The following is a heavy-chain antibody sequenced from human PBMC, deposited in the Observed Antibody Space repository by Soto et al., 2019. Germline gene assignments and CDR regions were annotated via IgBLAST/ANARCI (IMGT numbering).Heavy chain of an antibody. CDR2: IYHSGST. J-gene: IGHJ5*02. D-gene: IGHD3-10*01. CDR3: ARHAPDYYGSGSYANWFDP. V-gene: IGHV4-4*02. Sequence: SETLSLTCAVSGGSISSSNWWSWVRQPPGKGLEWIGEIYHSGSTNYNPSLKSRVTISVDKSKNQFSLKLSSVTAADTAVYYCARHAPDYYGSGSYANWFDPWGQGTLVTVSS. CDR1: GGSISSSNW.